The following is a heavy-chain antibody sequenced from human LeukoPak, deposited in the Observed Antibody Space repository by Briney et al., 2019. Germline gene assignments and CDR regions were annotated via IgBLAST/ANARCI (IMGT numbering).Heavy chain of an antibody. D-gene: IGHD2-21*01. CDR2: IIPIFGTA. CDR3: ARALFPTAYYYYYMDV. Sequence: SVKVSCKASGGTFSSYAISWVRQAPGQGLEWMGGIIPIFGTANYAQKFQGRVTITADESTSTAYMELSSLRSEDTAVYYCARALFPTAYYYYYMDVWGKGTTVTVSS. J-gene: IGHJ6*03. CDR1: GGTFSSYA. V-gene: IGHV1-69*13.